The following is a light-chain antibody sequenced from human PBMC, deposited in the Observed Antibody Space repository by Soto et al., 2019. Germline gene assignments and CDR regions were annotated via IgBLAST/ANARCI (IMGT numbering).Light chain of an antibody. V-gene: IGKV3-20*01. Sequence: EIVLTQSPGTLSLSPGERATLSCRASQSFTSTSLAWYQQKPGQAPRLLISGAFRRSAGIPDRFSGSGSWTDFTIIISTLESEDIAVYYCQQYDSSPRTFGQGTRVEIK. J-gene: IGKJ1*01. CDR3: QQYDSSPRT. CDR1: QSFTSTS. CDR2: GAF.